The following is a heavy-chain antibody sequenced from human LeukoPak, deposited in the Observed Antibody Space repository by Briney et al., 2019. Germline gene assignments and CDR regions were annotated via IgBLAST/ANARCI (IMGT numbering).Heavy chain of an antibody. CDR3: ARDHPAYSSSSTFFDY. CDR2: ISAYNGNT. CDR1: GYTFTGYY. Sequence: ASVKVSCKASGYTFTGYYMHWVRQAPGQGLEWMGWISAYNGNTNYAQKPQGRVTMTTDTSTSTAYMELRSLRSDDTAVYYCARDHPAYSSSSTFFDYWGQGTLVTVSS. D-gene: IGHD6-13*01. V-gene: IGHV1-18*04. J-gene: IGHJ4*02.